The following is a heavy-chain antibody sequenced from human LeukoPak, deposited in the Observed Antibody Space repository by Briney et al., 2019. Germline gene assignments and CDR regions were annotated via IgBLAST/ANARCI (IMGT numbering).Heavy chain of an antibody. D-gene: IGHD3-22*01. CDR2: MNPNSGNT. V-gene: IGHV1-8*02. CDR1: GGTFSSYA. Sequence: ASVKVSCKASGGTFSSYAISWVRQAPGQGLEWMGWMNPNSGNTGYAQKFQGRVTMTRNTSISTAYMELSSLRSEDTAVYYCARQNYYDSSGYGGFDYWGQGTLVTVSS. CDR3: ARQNYYDSSGYGGFDY. J-gene: IGHJ4*02.